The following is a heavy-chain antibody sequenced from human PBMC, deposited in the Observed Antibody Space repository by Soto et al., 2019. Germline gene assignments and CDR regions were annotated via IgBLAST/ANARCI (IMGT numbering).Heavy chain of an antibody. D-gene: IGHD4-17*01. CDR2: MNPNSGNT. CDR3: ASFFYGDYVSYYYYMDV. CDR1: GYTFTSYD. Sequence: ASVKVSCKASGYTFTSYDINWVRQATGQGLEWMGWMNPNSGNTGYAQKFQGRVTMTRNTSISTAYMELSSLRSEDTAVYYCASFFYGDYVSYYYYMDVWGKGTTVTVSS. J-gene: IGHJ6*03. V-gene: IGHV1-8*01.